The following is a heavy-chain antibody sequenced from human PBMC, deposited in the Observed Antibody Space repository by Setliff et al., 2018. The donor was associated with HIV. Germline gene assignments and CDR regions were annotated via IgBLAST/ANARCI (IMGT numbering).Heavy chain of an antibody. CDR2: IYYSGST. Sequence: PSETLSLTCTVSDGSFSSDYWTWIRQTPGKGLEWIGYIYYSGSTEYNPSLTSRVTISVDTSKNHFSLKLTSVTAADTAVYYCARAEMATIVAFDIWGQGTMVTVSS. J-gene: IGHJ3*02. CDR3: ARAEMATIVAFDI. D-gene: IGHD5-12*01. CDR1: DGSFSSDY. V-gene: IGHV4-59*01.